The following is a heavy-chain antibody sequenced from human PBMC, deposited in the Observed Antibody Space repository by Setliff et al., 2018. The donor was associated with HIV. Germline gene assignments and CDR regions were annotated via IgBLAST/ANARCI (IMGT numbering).Heavy chain of an antibody. D-gene: IGHD3-22*01. Sequence: SGPTLVNPTLPLTLTCTFSGFSLTTNGVGVALIRQPPGKALEWLAVIYWYDDARYSPFLKNRLTITKDTSKNQVVLTMTNIDTVDTATYYCAHRSETSMILFDFWGQGTLVTVHS. J-gene: IGHJ4*02. CDR2: IYWYDDA. CDR3: AHRSETSMILFDF. V-gene: IGHV2-5*01. CDR1: GFSLTTNGVG.